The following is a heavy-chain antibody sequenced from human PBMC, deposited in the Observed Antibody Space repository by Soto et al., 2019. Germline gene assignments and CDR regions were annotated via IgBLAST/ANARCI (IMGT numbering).Heavy chain of an antibody. CDR3: ARSYCSGGSCPNYYYYYVDV. J-gene: IGHJ6*03. Sequence: GASVKVSCKASGGTFSSYTISWVRQAPGQGLEWMGRIIPILGIANYAQKFQGRVTITADKSTSTAYMELSSLRSEDTAVYYCARSYCSGGSCPNYYYYYVDVWGKGTTVTVSS. V-gene: IGHV1-69*02. D-gene: IGHD2-15*01. CDR1: GGTFSSYT. CDR2: IIPILGIA.